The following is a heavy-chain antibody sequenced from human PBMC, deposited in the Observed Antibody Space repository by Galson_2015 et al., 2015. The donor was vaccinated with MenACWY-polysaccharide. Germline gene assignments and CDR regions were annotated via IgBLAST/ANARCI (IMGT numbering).Heavy chain of an antibody. J-gene: IGHJ4*02. V-gene: IGHV3-9*01. D-gene: IGHD2-15*01. CDR2: ISWNSGSI. CDR3: AKDSAGEAAIFDY. CDR1: GFTFDDYA. Sequence: SLRLSCAASGFTFDDYAMHWVRQAPGKGLEWVSGISWNSGSIGYADSVKGRFTISRDNAKNSLYLQMNSLRAEDTALYYCAKDSAGEAAIFDYWGQGTLVTVSS.